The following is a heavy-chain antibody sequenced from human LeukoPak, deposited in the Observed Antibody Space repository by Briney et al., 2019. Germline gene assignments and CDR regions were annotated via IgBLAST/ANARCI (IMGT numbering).Heavy chain of an antibody. Sequence: SETLSLTCFVSGGSISSHYWSWIRQPPGKGLEWIGYIYYSGSTYYNPSLKSRVTISVDTSKNQFSLKLSSVTAADTAVYYCARGSALQNYGMDVWGQGTLVTVSS. D-gene: IGHD5-24*01. V-gene: IGHV4-59*08. J-gene: IGHJ6*02. CDR1: GGSISSHY. CDR2: IYYSGST. CDR3: ARGSALQNYGMDV.